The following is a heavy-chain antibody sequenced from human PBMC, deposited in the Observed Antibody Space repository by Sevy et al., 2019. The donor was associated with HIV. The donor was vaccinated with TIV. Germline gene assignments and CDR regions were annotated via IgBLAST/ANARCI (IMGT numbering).Heavy chain of an antibody. CDR3: AKGGGGHYDPDEIGYYFYYYNMDV. CDR2: ISGSGSRT. D-gene: IGHD3-22*01. Sequence: GGSLRLSCAVSGFSFDSYGMTWVRQAPGKGLEWVSGISGSGSRTYYADSVKGRFIISRDNSKNTLDLQMNRLRSEDTAIYYCAKGGGGHYDPDEIGYYFYYYNMDVWGKGTTVTVSS. V-gene: IGHV3-23*01. CDR1: GFSFDSYG. J-gene: IGHJ6*03.